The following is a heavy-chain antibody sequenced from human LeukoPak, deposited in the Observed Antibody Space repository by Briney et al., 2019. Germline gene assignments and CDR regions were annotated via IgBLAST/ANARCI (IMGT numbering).Heavy chain of an antibody. J-gene: IGHJ4*02. D-gene: IGHD3-10*01. CDR3: ATVVYYYGSGSYSFDS. CDR1: GGSVSSSNDY. Sequence: SETLSLTCTVSGGSVSSSNDYWGWIRQPPGKGLEWIGSIYYSGSTYYNPSLKSRVTISVDTSKNQFSLKLSSVTAADTAVYYCATVVYYYGSGSYSFDSWGQGTLVTVSS. CDR2: IYYSGST. V-gene: IGHV4-39*01.